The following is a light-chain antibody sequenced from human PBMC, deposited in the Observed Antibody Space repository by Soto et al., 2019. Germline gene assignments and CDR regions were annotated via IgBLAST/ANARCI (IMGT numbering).Light chain of an antibody. CDR1: QSISSY. Sequence: DIQITQSPSSLSASVGDRVTITCRASQSISSYLNWYQQKPGKAPKLLIYAASSLQSGVPSRFSGSGSGTDFTLTISSLQPEDFATYYCQQSYSTPNTFGPGTKVDIK. V-gene: IGKV1-39*01. J-gene: IGKJ3*01. CDR3: QQSYSTPNT. CDR2: AAS.